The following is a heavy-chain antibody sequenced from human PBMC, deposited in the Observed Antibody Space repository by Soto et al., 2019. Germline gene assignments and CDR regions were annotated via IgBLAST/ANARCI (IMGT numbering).Heavy chain of an antibody. CDR1: GGSISSSSYY. CDR3: ARQLRYFDWLLSVDYYYYYGMDV. D-gene: IGHD3-9*01. J-gene: IGHJ6*02. V-gene: IGHV4-39*01. Sequence: SETLSLTCTVSGGSISSSSYYWGWIRQPPGKGLEWIGSIYYSGSTYYNPSLKSRVTISVDTSKNQFSLKLSSVTAADTAVYYCARQLRYFDWLLSVDYYYYYGMDVWGQGTTVTVSS. CDR2: IYYSGST.